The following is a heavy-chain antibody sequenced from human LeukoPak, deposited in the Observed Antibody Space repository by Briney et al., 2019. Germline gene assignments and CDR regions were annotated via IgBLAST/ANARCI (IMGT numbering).Heavy chain of an antibody. V-gene: IGHV3-33*06. CDR1: GFSFSSYG. D-gene: IGHD6-13*01. Sequence: GGSLRLSCVASGFSFSSYGMHWVRQGPGKGLEWVAVIWFDGSEKYYGDSVKGRFTISRDNSKNTLYLQMNSLRAEDTAVYYCAKEYGRTGYSSSWWYYFDYWGQGTLVTVSS. J-gene: IGHJ4*02. CDR3: AKEYGRTGYSSSWWYYFDY. CDR2: IWFDGSEK.